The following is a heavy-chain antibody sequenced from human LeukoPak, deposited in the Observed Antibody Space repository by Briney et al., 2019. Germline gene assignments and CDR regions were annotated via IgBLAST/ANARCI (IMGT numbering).Heavy chain of an antibody. D-gene: IGHD1-1*01. CDR2: IKRKIDGETT. V-gene: IGHV3-15*01. Sequence: GGSLRLSCAASGFTFSSYEMNWVRQAPGKGLEWVGRIKRKIDGETTDYAAPVKGRFTISRDDSKTTLYLQMSSLKTEDTAVYYCTTGGADTGRFDIWGQGTMVTVSS. CDR3: TTGGADTGRFDI. J-gene: IGHJ3*02. CDR1: GFTFSSYE.